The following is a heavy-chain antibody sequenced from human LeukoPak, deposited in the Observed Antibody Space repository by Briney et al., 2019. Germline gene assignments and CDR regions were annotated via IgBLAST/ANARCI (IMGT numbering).Heavy chain of an antibody. CDR1: GFTFSSYA. J-gene: IGHJ3*02. D-gene: IGHD6-13*01. Sequence: PGGSLRLSCAASGFTFSSYAMSWVRRAPGRGLEWVSAISSSSSYIYYADSVKGRFTISRDNAKNSLYLQMNSLRAEDTAVYYCARGSSSDAFDIWGQGTMVTVSS. CDR2: ISSSSSYI. V-gene: IGHV3-21*01. CDR3: ARGSSSDAFDI.